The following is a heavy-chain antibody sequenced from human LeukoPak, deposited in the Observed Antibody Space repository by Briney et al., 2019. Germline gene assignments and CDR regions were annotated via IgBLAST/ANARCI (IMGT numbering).Heavy chain of an antibody. CDR3: ARHQLTAMVTGYNY. D-gene: IGHD5-18*01. V-gene: IGHV5-51*01. J-gene: IGHJ4*02. CDR1: GYSFASYW. CDR2: IYPGDSDT. Sequence: GESLQISCQGSGYSFASYWIGWVRQMPGKGLEWMGIIYPGDSDTRYSPSFQGQVTISADKSISTAYLQWSSLKASDTAMYYCARHQLTAMVTGYNYWGQGTLVTVSS.